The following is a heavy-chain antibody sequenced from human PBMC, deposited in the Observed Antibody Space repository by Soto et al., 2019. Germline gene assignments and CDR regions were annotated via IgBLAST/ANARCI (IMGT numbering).Heavy chain of an antibody. D-gene: IGHD3-3*01. CDR1: GGSISSYY. Sequence: KISETPYLTCSVSGGSISSYYWNWIRQPPGKGLEWIGYIYYSGSTNYNPSLKSRVTISVDTSKNQISLKVSSVTAADTGVYYCERGYTWSAYWGQGNLIAVS. CDR3: ERGYTWSAY. J-gene: IGHJ4*02. V-gene: IGHV4-59*01. CDR2: IYYSGST.